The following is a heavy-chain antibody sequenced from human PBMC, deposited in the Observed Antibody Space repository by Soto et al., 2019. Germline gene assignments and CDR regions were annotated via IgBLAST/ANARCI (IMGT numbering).Heavy chain of an antibody. D-gene: IGHD3-22*01. J-gene: IGHJ4*02. Sequence: QVQLVESGGGVVQPGRSLRLSCAASGFTFSSYAMHWVRQAPGKGLEWVAVISYDGSNKYYADSVKGRFTISRDNSKNTLYLQMNSLRAEDTALYYCARDESSWGQGTLVTVSS. CDR1: GFTFSSYA. CDR3: ARDESS. V-gene: IGHV3-30-3*01. CDR2: ISYDGSNK.